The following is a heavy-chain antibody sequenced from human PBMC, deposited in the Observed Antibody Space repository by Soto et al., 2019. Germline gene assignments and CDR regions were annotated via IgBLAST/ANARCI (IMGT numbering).Heavy chain of an antibody. Sequence: GGSLRLSCAGSGFTPTTTPLSWVRQPPGKGLEWVTTISGTASRTYYVDSVKGRFFISRDNSKNTVTLKMNKLKLDDTAVYYFATPFRYVDNWGQGTRVTLTX. CDR3: ATPFRYVDN. CDR2: ISGTASRT. CDR1: GFTPTTTP. D-gene: IGHD3-9*01. V-gene: IGHV3-23*01. J-gene: IGHJ4*02.